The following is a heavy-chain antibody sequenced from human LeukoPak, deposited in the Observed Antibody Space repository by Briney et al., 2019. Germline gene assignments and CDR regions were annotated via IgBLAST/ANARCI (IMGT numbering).Heavy chain of an antibody. CDR2: MTRGGTT. V-gene: IGHV3-66*01. J-gene: IGHJ6*02. CDR3: ARVPGYSGYFYGMDV. CDR1: GFPVSDYY. D-gene: IGHD5-12*01. Sequence: GGSLRLSCAASGFPVSDYYMSWVRQAPGKGLEWVSTMTRGGTTYYADSVKGRFAISRDNSKNTLYLQMNSLTAEDTAVYYCARVPGYSGYFYGMDVWGQGTTVTVSS.